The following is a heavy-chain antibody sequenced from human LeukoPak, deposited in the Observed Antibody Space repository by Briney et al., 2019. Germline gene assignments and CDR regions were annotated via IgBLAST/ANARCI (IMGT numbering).Heavy chain of an antibody. Sequence: PGGSLRLSCAASEFTFSSYSMNWVRQAPGKGLEWVAVISYDGSNKYYADSVKGRFTISRDNSKNTLYLQMNSLRAEDTAVYYCASGEWLLRAFDIWGQGTMVTVSS. D-gene: IGHD3-3*01. V-gene: IGHV3-30*03. CDR2: ISYDGSNK. CDR3: ASGEWLLRAFDI. CDR1: EFTFSSYS. J-gene: IGHJ3*02.